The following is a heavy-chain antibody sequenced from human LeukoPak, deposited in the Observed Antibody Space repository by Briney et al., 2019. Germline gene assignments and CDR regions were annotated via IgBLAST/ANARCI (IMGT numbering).Heavy chain of an antibody. CDR2: ISGSGGAT. CDR3: AKGRQTVRYYMDV. D-gene: IGHD4-11*01. V-gene: IGHV3-23*01. J-gene: IGHJ6*03. Sequence: GGSLRLSCAASGFTFTNYIMSWVRQAPGKGLEWVSAISGSGGATYYADSVKGRFTISRDNSENMLYLQMNSLRAEDTAVYYCAKGRQTVRYYMDVWGKGITVTVSS. CDR1: GFTFTNYI.